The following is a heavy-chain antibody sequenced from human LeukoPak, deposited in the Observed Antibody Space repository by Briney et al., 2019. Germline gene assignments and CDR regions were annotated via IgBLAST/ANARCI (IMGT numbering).Heavy chain of an antibody. CDR1: GFTFSNYG. CDR3: ARDVGFAPYYYDSSGYPNWFDP. Sequence: PGGSLRLSCEASGFTFSNYGMNWVRQAPGKGLEWVAVISYDGSNKYYADSVKGRFTISRDNSKNTLYLQMNSLRAEDTAVYYCARDVGFAPYYYDSSGYPNWFDPWGQGTLVTVSS. CDR2: ISYDGSNK. D-gene: IGHD3-22*01. V-gene: IGHV3-30*03. J-gene: IGHJ5*02.